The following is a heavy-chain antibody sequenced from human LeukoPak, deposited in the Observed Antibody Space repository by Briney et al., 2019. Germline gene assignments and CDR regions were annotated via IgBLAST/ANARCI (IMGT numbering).Heavy chain of an antibody. D-gene: IGHD3-10*01. J-gene: IGHJ4*02. V-gene: IGHV3-21*01. CDR3: ARGEILSGTRFDY. CDR2: ISSYSTYM. Sequence: GGSLRLSCAASGFTFDSYSLNWVRQAPGKGLEWVSSISSYSTYMHYADSVRGRFTISRDNAKNSLFLQMNSLRAEDTAVYYCARGEILSGTRFDYWGQGIQVTVSS. CDR1: GFTFDSYS.